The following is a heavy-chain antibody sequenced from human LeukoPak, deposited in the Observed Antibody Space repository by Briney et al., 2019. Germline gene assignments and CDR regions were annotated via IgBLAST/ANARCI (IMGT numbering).Heavy chain of an antibody. CDR2: TYYESKWYN. V-gene: IGHV6-1*01. CDR3: ARGSMVRGVIRWFDP. D-gene: IGHD3-10*01. J-gene: IGHJ5*02. CDR1: GDSVSSNSAA. Sequence: SQTLSLTCAISGDSVSSNSAAWNWIRQSPSRGLEWLGRTYYESKWYNDYAISVKSRTTINPDTSKSQFSLHLSSVTPEDTAVYYCARGSMVRGVIRWFDPWGQGTLVTVSS.